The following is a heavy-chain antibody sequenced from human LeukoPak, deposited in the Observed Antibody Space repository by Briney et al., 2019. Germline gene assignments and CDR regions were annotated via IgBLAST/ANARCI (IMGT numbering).Heavy chain of an antibody. CDR2: IYYSGST. J-gene: IGHJ3*02. Sequence: PSETLSLTCTVSGGSISSSSYYWGWIRQPPGKGLEWIGSIYYSGSTYYNPSLKSRVTMSIDTSKNQFSLRLNSVTAADTAVYYCARKGKLGDAFDIWGQGTMVTVSS. V-gene: IGHV4-39*07. CDR3: ARKGKLGDAFDI. CDR1: GGSISSSSYY. D-gene: IGHD3-16*01.